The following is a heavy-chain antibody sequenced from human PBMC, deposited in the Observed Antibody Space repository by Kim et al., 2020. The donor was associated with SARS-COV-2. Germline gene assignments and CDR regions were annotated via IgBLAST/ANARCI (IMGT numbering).Heavy chain of an antibody. CDR3: VEGSGHYYYGMDV. V-gene: IGHV5-10-1*01. J-gene: IGHJ6*02. Sequence: YSPSFQGHVTISADKSISTAYLQWSSLKASDTAMYYCVEGSGHYYYGMDVWGQGTTVTVSS.